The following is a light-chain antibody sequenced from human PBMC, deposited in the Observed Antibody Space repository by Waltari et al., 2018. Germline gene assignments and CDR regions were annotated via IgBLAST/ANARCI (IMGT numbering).Light chain of an antibody. CDR3: QQSKRVPYT. V-gene: IGKV1-39*01. CDR2: AAS. Sequence: DIQMTQSPSPLSASSGDRVSITCRASQTIDTYLNWFQQKPGEAPKLLIYAASTLQSGVPLRFSGSGSGTDFTLTISGLQYEDFATYYCQQSKRVPYTFGQGTRLEIK. J-gene: IGKJ2*01. CDR1: QTIDTY.